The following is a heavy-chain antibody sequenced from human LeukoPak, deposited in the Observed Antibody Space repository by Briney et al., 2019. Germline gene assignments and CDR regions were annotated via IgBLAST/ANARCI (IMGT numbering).Heavy chain of an antibody. CDR2: ISGSGGST. Sequence: GGSLRLSCAASGFTFSSYAMSWVRQAPGKGLEWVSAISGSGGSTYYADSMKGRFTISRDNSKNTLYLQMNSLRAEDTAVYYCAKDAKYCSGGSCYGDWGQGTLVTVSS. J-gene: IGHJ4*02. CDR3: AKDAKYCSGGSCYGD. V-gene: IGHV3-23*01. D-gene: IGHD2-15*01. CDR1: GFTFSSYA.